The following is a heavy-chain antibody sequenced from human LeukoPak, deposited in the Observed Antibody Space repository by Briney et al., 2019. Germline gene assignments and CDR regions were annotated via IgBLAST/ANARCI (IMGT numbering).Heavy chain of an antibody. CDR1: GGSFIGYH. J-gene: IGHJ4*02. D-gene: IGHD4-23*01. Sequence: SETLSLTCAVSGGSFIGYHWNWIRQPPGKGLERIGEINHSGSTNYNPSLKGRVTISVDTSKNQFSLKLRSVTAADTAVYYCARDPTTVVTTPYYFDDWGQGTLVTVSS. CDR3: ARDPTTVVTTPYYFDD. CDR2: INHSGST. V-gene: IGHV4-34*01.